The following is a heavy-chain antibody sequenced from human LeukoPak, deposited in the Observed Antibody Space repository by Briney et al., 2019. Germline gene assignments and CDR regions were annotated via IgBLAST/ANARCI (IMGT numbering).Heavy chain of an antibody. V-gene: IGHV4-4*07. D-gene: IGHD6-13*01. CDR1: GGSISSYY. CDR2: IYNSGST. J-gene: IGHJ4*02. CDR3: ARSAFLVTAPGLYYFDY. Sequence: SVTLSLTCTVSGGSISSYYWSWIRQPAGKGLEWIGHIYNSGSTNDNPSLKGRVTMSVATSKNQFSLHLSSVTAADTAVYYCARSAFLVTAPGLYYFDYWGQGTLVAVSS.